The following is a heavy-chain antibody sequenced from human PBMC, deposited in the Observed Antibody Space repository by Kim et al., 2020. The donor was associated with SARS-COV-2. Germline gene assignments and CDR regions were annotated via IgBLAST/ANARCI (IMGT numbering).Heavy chain of an antibody. J-gene: IGHJ4*02. CDR3: ARAPGYSYGKIDY. V-gene: IGHV4-31*02. D-gene: IGHD5-18*01. Sequence: NPSLKSRVTISVDTAKNQCSLKLSSVTAADTAVYYCARAPGYSYGKIDYWGQGTLVTVSS.